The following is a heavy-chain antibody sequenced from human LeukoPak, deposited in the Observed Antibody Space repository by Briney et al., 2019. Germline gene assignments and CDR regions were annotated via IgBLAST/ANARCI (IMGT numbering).Heavy chain of an antibody. Sequence: GESLKISCNGSGYSFKNYWIAWVRQMPGKGLEWMGIIYPGDSKTIYNPSFQGQVTISADKSISTAYLQWSSLKASDTAKYYCARQGFVAPYGVDVWGQGTTVTVSS. CDR2: IYPGDSKT. J-gene: IGHJ6*02. V-gene: IGHV5-51*01. CDR1: GYSFKNYW. CDR3: ARQGFVAPYGVDV.